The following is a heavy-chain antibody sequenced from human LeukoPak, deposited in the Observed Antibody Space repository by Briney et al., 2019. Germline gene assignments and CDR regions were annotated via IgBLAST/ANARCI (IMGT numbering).Heavy chain of an antibody. CDR1: GFTFSSYS. Sequence: GGSLRLSCAASGFTFSSYSMNWVRQAPGKGPEWVSSISSSSSYIYYADSVKGRFTISRDNAKNSLYLQMNSLRAEDTAVYYCARAVYGSGSCMDVWGKGTTVTVSS. D-gene: IGHD3-10*01. V-gene: IGHV3-21*01. CDR2: ISSSSSYI. J-gene: IGHJ6*03. CDR3: ARAVYGSGSCMDV.